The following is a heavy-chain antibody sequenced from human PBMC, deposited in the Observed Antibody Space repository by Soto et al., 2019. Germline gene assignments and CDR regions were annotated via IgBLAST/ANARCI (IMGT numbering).Heavy chain of an antibody. CDR1: GFTFSNVW. J-gene: IGHJ4*02. CDR2: IKSKLDGETI. D-gene: IGHD4-17*01. CDR3: RFTISRDDSKNMLYLQMNSLKTEDTGVYYCTPLALKYNSDWYEFSD. Sequence: EGQLVESGGGLVKPGGSLRLSCAASGFTFSNVWMNWVRQAPGKGLEWVGRIKSKLDGETIDYAAPVKGRLTISRHDSLGRIKSILDGETIDYAAPVKGRFTISRDDSKNMLYLQMNSLKTEDTGVYYCTPLALKYNSDWYEFSDWGQGTLVTVSS. V-gene: IGHV3-15*07.